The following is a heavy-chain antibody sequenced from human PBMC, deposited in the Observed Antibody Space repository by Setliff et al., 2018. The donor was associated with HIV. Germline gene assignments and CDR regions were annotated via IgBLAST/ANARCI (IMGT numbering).Heavy chain of an antibody. Sequence: ASVKVSCKASGYTFTNYAMHWVRQAPGQRLEWMGWINADNGDTKYSQKFQGRVTITRDTSASTAYMELSSLRSEDTAVYYCARGSSFHWNYYNMNVWGKGTTVTVSS. CDR1: GYTFTNYA. V-gene: IGHV1-3*01. J-gene: IGHJ6*03. CDR3: ARGSSFHWNYYNMNV. CDR2: INADNGDT. D-gene: IGHD3-3*01.